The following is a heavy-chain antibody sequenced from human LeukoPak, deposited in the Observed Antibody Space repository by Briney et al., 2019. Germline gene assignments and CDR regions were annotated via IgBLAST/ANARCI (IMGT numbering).Heavy chain of an antibody. CDR3: ARTPGSSWYRYYFDY. J-gene: IGHJ4*02. D-gene: IGHD6-13*01. CDR1: GYSFTSNW. Sequence: GESLKISCKGSGYSFTSNWTAWVRQMPGKGLEWMGIIYPGDSDTRYSPSFQGQVTISADKSINTAYLQWSSLKASDTAMYYCARTPGSSWYRYYFDYWGQGTLVTVS. CDR2: IYPGDSDT. V-gene: IGHV5-51*01.